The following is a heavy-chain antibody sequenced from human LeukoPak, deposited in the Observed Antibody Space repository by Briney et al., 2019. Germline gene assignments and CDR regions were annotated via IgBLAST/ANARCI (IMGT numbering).Heavy chain of an antibody. CDR2: ISWNSGNL. CDR3: AKGIVGATRGYFDY. Sequence: PGGSLRLSCAASGFTFDDYAMHWVRQAPGKGLEWVSGISWNSGNLGYADSVKGRFTISRDNAKSSLYLQMNSLRAEDTALYYCAKGIVGATRGYFDYWGQGTLVTVSS. D-gene: IGHD1-26*01. J-gene: IGHJ4*02. CDR1: GFTFDDYA. V-gene: IGHV3-9*01.